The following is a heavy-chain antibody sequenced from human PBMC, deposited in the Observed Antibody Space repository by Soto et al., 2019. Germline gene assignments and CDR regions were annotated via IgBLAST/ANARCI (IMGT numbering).Heavy chain of an antibody. D-gene: IGHD3-9*01. CDR2: MNPNSGNT. CDR3: ARGRKLKVYDILTGYSLRGWFDP. J-gene: IGHJ5*02. CDR1: GYTFTSYD. V-gene: IGHV1-8*01. Sequence: GASVKVSCKASGYTFTSYDINWVRQATGQGLEWMGWMNPNSGNTGYAQKFQGRVTMTRNTSISTAYMELSSLRSEDTAVYYCARGRKLKVYDILTGYSLRGWFDPWGQGTLVTVSS.